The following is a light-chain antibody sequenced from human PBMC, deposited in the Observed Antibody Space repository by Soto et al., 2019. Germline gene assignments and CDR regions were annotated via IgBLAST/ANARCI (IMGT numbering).Light chain of an antibody. CDR1: RNIVNY. V-gene: IGKV1-39*01. CDR3: QQTYSGRT. Sequence: DIQMTQSPSSLTASVGDTVTITCRTRRNIVNYVNWYQQRPGKAPDLLISAASTLHSGDPSRFSGSGSGTVITLTISSLQPEDFATYYCQQTYSGRTFGQGTKVDIK. CDR2: AAS. J-gene: IGKJ1*01.